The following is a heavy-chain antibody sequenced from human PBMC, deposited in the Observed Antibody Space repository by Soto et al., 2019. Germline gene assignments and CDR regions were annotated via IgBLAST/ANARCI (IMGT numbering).Heavy chain of an antibody. CDR2: ISGGGYTA. D-gene: IGHD5-12*01. CDR1: GPTFPGHA. V-gene: IGHV3-23*01. Sequence: EVQLLESGGGLVQPGGPWGPPGLVSGPTFPGHALNGFPQAQGQGLEWVAGISGGGYTAYYPDSVRGRFTMSRDNSKNTVYLQIDNLRADDTAVYYCAKAQGVATIKSNFDYWGQGTLVTVSS. J-gene: IGHJ4*02. CDR3: AKAQGVATIKSNFDY.